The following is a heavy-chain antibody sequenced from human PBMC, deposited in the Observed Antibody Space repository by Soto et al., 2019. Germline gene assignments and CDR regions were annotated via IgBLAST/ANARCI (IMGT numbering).Heavy chain of an antibody. CDR2: ISGSGGST. Sequence: GGSLRLSCAASGFTFSSYAMSWVRQAPGKGLEWVSAISGSGGSTYYADSVKGRFTISRDNSKNTLYLQMNSLRAEDTAVYYCAKSRVSLPYDSSGYGAFDIWGQGTMVTVSS. CDR3: AKSRVSLPYDSSGYGAFDI. V-gene: IGHV3-23*01. J-gene: IGHJ3*02. CDR1: GFTFSSYA. D-gene: IGHD3-22*01.